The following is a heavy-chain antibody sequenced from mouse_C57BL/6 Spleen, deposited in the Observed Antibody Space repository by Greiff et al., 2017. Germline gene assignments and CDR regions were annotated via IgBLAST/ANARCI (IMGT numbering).Heavy chain of an antibody. CDR2: ISDGGSYT. J-gene: IGHJ3*01. D-gene: IGHD2-4*01. CDR1: GFTFSSYA. Sequence: DVKLVESGGGLVKPGGSLKLSCAASGFTFSSYAMSWVRQTPEKRLEWVATISDGGSYTYYPDNVKGRFTISRDNAKNNLYLQMSHLKSEDTAMYYCARESYDYEWAYWGQGTLVTVSA. V-gene: IGHV5-4*01. CDR3: ARESYDYEWAY.